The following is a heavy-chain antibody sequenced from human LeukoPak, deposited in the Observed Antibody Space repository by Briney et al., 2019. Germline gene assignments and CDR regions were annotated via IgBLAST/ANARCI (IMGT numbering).Heavy chain of an antibody. D-gene: IGHD2-15*01. CDR1: GSTFSSYG. V-gene: IGHV3-23*01. Sequence: GGSLRLSCAASGSTFSSYGVSWVRQAPGKGLEWVSGISGSGHRTYYADSVKGRFTISRDNSKSTLYLQMNSLRAEDTAVYYCARAVVVAATPTFDYWGQGTLVTVSS. CDR2: ISGSGHRT. J-gene: IGHJ4*02. CDR3: ARAVVVAATPTFDY.